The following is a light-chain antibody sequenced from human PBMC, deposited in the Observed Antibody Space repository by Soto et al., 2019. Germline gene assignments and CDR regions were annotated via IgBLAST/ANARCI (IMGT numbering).Light chain of an antibody. J-gene: IGLJ3*02. V-gene: IGLV1-51*01. CDR1: SSNIGNDY. CDR2: DNN. Sequence: QSVLTQPPSVSAAPGQTVTISCSGSSSNIGNDYVSWYQQLPGTAPKLLIYDNNKRPSGIPDRFSGSKSGTSATLGITELQTGDEADYFCGTWDSSLSAGVFGGGTKVTVL. CDR3: GTWDSSLSAGV.